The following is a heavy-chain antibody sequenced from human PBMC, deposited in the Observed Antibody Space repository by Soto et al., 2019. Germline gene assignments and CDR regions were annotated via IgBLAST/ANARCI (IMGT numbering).Heavy chain of an antibody. J-gene: IGHJ3*02. CDR3: ARPGVAYDAFDI. CDR2: INSGNGDT. V-gene: IGHV1-3*04. D-gene: IGHD3-3*01. Sequence: ASVKVSCKASGYRLRMYALHWVRQAPGQRLEWMAWINSGNGDTIHSQKFQGRVIITRDTSANTVYMELRSLTSEDTAVYYCARPGVAYDAFDIWGQGTMVTVSS. CDR1: GYRLRMYA.